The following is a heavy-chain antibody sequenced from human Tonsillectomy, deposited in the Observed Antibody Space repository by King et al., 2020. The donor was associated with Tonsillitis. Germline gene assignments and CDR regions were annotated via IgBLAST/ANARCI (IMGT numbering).Heavy chain of an antibody. CDR1: GGSISSYY. CDR3: ARQSDTAMGYYGMDV. D-gene: IGHD5-18*01. CDR2: IYYSGST. J-gene: IGHJ6*02. V-gene: IGHV4-59*08. Sequence: QLQESGPGLVKPSETLSLTCTVSGGSISSYYWSWIRQPPGKGLEWIGYIYYSGSTNYNPSLKSRVTISVDTSKNQFSLKLSSVTAADTAGYYCARQSDTAMGYYGMDVWGQGTTVTVSS.